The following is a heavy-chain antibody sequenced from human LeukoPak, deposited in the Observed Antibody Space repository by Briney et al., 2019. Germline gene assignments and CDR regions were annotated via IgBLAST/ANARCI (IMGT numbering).Heavy chain of an antibody. Sequence: ASVKVSFTTSGYTFTSYGISWVRQAPGQGVEWMGWISAYNGNTNYAQKVQGRVTMTTDTYTSTAYMEQRSLRSDDTAVYYCARGLQENLAWLTAFIAFDIWGQGTMVTVSS. D-gene: IGHD6-19*01. CDR3: ARGLQENLAWLTAFIAFDI. J-gene: IGHJ3*02. CDR2: ISAYNGNT. V-gene: IGHV1-18*01. CDR1: GYTFTSYG.